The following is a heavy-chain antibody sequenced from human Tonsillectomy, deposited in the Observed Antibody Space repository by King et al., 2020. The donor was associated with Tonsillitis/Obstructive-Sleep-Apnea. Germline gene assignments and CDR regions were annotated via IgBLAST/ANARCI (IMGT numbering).Heavy chain of an antibody. J-gene: IGHJ6*03. V-gene: IGHV5-51*01. CDR3: ARLLSGRGYYMDV. D-gene: IGHD2/OR15-2a*01. CDR2: IYPGDSDT. Sequence: VQLVESGAEVKKPGESLKISCKGSGYSFTSYWIGWVRQMPGKGLEWMGIIYPGDSDTRYSPYFQGQVTISADKSISTAYLQWSILKASDTAMYYCARLLSGRGYYMDVWGKGTTVTVSS. CDR1: GYSFTSYW.